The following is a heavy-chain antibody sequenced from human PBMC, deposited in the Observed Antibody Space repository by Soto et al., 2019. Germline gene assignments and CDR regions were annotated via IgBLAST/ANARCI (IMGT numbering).Heavy chain of an antibody. V-gene: IGHV1-2*04. D-gene: IGHD3-16*02. CDR1: GYTFTGYY. CDR3: ARGRMITFGGVIVEAAFDI. CDR2: INPNSGGT. Sequence: GASVEVSCKXSGYTFTGYYMHWVRQAPGQGLEWMGWINPNSGGTNYAQKFQGWVTMTRDTSISTAYMELSRLRSDDTAVYYCARGRMITFGGVIVEAAFDIWGQGTMVTVSS. J-gene: IGHJ3*02.